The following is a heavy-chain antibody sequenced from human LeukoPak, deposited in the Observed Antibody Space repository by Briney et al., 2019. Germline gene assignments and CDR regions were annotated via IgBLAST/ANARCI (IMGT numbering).Heavy chain of an antibody. CDR3: ARSDGYGLVGI. V-gene: IGHV4-39*07. D-gene: IGHD3-10*01. Sequence: PSETLSLTCTVSGYSISSGSNYWGWIRQPPGKTLEWIGSIYSSGSTYYNSSLKSRVIILIDTAKSHFSLNLSSVTAADTAVYYCARSDGYGLVGIWGQGTMVTVSS. CDR1: GYSISSGSNY. CDR2: IYSSGST. J-gene: IGHJ3*02.